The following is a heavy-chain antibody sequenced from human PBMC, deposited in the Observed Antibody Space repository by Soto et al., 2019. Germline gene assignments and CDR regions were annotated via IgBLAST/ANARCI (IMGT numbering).Heavy chain of an antibody. J-gene: IGHJ6*02. V-gene: IGHV4-39*01. Sequence: SETLSLTCTVSGGSISSSSYYWGWIRQPPGKGLEWIGSIYYSGSTYYNPSLKSRVTISVETSKNQFSLKLSSVTAADTAVYNCARQLQRGYYYGMNVWGQGTTVTVSS. CDR3: ARQLQRGYYYGMNV. CDR2: IYYSGST. CDR1: GGSISSSSYY. D-gene: IGHD2-15*01.